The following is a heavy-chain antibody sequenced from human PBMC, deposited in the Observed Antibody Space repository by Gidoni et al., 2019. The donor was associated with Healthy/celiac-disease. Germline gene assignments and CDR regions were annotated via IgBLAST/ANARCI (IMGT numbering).Heavy chain of an antibody. D-gene: IGHD7-27*01. V-gene: IGHV3-9*01. J-gene: IGHJ4*02. CDR1: GLTFDAYA. CDR2: ISWNSGSI. CDR3: AKAALSGDYYFDY. Sequence: EVQLVESGGRLVQPGRSRRLSCAASGLTFDAYAMHWVRQAPGKGLEWVSGISWNSGSIGYADSVKGRFTISRDNAKNSLYLQMNSLRAEDTALYYCAKAALSGDYYFDYWGQGTLVTVSS.